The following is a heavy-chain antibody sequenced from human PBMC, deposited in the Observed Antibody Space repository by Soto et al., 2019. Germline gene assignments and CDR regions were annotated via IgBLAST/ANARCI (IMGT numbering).Heavy chain of an antibody. D-gene: IGHD5-18*01. CDR3: ARGRPLDTVMVFDY. Sequence: EVQLVESGGGLVQPGGSLRLSCAASGFTFDTYTMSWVRQAPGKGLEWVSSISSSNRYIRYADSVRGRFTISRDNAKNSLFLQMNSLKAEDTAVYYCARGRPLDTVMVFDYWGQGALVTVSS. CDR1: GFTFDTYT. V-gene: IGHV3-21*01. CDR2: ISSSNRYI. J-gene: IGHJ4*02.